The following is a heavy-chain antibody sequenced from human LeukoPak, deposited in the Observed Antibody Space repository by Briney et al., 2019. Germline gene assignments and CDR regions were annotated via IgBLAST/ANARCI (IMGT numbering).Heavy chain of an antibody. CDR2: ISSSGSTI. Sequence: PGGSLRLSCAASGVTFSSYEMNWVRQAPGKGLERVSYISSSGSTIYYADSVKGRFTISRDNAKNSLYLQMNSLRAEDTAVYYCARDGCSTSCYMNYYGMDVWGQGTTVTVSS. V-gene: IGHV3-48*03. CDR3: ARDGCSTSCYMNYYGMDV. CDR1: GVTFSSYE. J-gene: IGHJ6*02. D-gene: IGHD2-2*02.